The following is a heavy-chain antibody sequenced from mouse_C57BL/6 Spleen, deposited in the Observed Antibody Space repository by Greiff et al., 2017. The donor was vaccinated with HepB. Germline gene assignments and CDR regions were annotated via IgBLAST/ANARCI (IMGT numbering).Heavy chain of an antibody. V-gene: IGHV1-82*01. J-gene: IGHJ4*01. CDR2: IYPGDGDT. CDR1: GYAFSSSW. D-gene: IGHD2-2*01. CDR3: AKGLSYGSSGY. Sequence: QVQLKESGPELVKPGASVKISCKASGYAFSSSWMNWVKQRPGKGLEWIGRIYPGDGDTNYNGKFKGKATLTADKSSSTAYMQLSSLTSEDSAVYFCAKGLSYGSSGYWGQGTSVTVSS.